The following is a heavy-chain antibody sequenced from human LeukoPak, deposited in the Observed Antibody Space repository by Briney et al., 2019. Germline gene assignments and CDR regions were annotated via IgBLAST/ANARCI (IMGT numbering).Heavy chain of an antibody. V-gene: IGHV3-21*01. Sequence: GGSLRLSCAASGFTFSSYSMNWVRQAPGKGLEWVSSISSSSSYIYYADSVKGRFTISRDNAKNSLYLQMNSLRAEDTAVYYCAREETYCYDSSGYYYGPFDYWGQGTLVTDSS. CDR2: ISSSSSYI. J-gene: IGHJ4*02. CDR3: AREETYCYDSSGYYYGPFDY. D-gene: IGHD3-22*01. CDR1: GFTFSSYS.